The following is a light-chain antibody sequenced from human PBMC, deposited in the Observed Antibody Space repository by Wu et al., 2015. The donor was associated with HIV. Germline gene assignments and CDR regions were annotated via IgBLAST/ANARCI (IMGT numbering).Light chain of an antibody. Sequence: DIQMTQSPSSLSASVGDRVTITCQASQDISNYLNWYQQKPGKAPKLLIYDASNLGAGVPSRFSGSGSGTDFTFTISSLQPEDIATYYCQQYGLTFGGGTKVEIK. CDR3: QQYGLT. V-gene: IGKV1-33*01. CDR1: QDISNY. J-gene: IGKJ4*01. CDR2: DAS.